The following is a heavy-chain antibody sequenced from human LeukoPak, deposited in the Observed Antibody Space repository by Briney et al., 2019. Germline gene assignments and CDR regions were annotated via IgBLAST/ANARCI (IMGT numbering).Heavy chain of an antibody. V-gene: IGHV3-30-3*01. CDR3: ARDSHAPGTVTVSCYFDN. D-gene: IGHD5-18*01. Sequence: GGSLRLSCLASGFTIGNYAMHWVRQAPDKGLEWVAVMSSTGNNKYYAGSVKGRFTISRDNSRSTLYLEMNSLRAEDTALYYCARDSHAPGTVTVSCYFDNWGQGTLVTVSS. J-gene: IGHJ4*02. CDR2: MSSTGNNK. CDR1: GFTIGNYA.